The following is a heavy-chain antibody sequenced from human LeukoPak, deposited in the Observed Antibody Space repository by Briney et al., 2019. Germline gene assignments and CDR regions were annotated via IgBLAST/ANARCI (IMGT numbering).Heavy chain of an antibody. D-gene: IGHD6-19*01. Sequence: GGSLRLSCAASGFTFSSYSMNWVRQAPGKGLEWVSSISSRSSYIDYADSLKGRFTISRDNAKNSLYLQMNSLRAEDTAVYYCARDREEAGTIYYYYYMDVWGKGTTVTVSS. CDR3: ARDREEAGTIYYYYYMDV. CDR1: GFTFSSYS. CDR2: ISSRSSYI. V-gene: IGHV3-21*01. J-gene: IGHJ6*03.